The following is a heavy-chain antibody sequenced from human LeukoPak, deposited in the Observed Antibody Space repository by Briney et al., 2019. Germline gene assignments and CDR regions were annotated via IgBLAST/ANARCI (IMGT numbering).Heavy chain of an antibody. J-gene: IGHJ6*02. CDR3: ARRGPPYYYYGMDV. CDR2: MNPNSGAT. V-gene: IGHV1-8*01. Sequence: ASVKVSCKASGYTFTSYDFNWLRQATGQGPEWMGWMNPNSGATGYAQKFQGRVTMTRNTSISTAYMELSSLRSEDTAVYYCARRGPPYYYYGMDVWGQGTTVTVSS. CDR1: GYTFTSYD.